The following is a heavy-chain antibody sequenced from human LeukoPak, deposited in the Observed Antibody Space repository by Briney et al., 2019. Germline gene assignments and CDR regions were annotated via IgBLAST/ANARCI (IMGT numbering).Heavy chain of an antibody. CDR3: AKDPPRLDFYYFDY. D-gene: IGHD3/OR15-3a*01. Sequence: GGSLRLSCAASGFTFSSYGMHWVRQAPGKGLEWVAFIRYDGSNKYYADSVKGRFTISRDNSKNTLYLQMNSLRAEDTAVYYCAKDPPRLDFYYFDYWGQGTLVTVSS. J-gene: IGHJ4*02. CDR1: GFTFSSYG. CDR2: IRYDGSNK. V-gene: IGHV3-30*02.